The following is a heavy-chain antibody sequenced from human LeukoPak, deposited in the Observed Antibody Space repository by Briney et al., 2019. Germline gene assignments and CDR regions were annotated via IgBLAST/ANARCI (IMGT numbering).Heavy chain of an antibody. V-gene: IGHV3-53*01. CDR1: GFTVSSNY. J-gene: IGHJ5*02. CDR3: ASTYGEYARGNWFDP. Sequence: GGSLRLSCAASGFTVSSNYMSWVRQAPGKGLEWVSVIYSGGSTYYADSVKGRFTISRDNSKNTLYLQMNSLRAEDTAVYYCASTYGEYARGNWFDPWGQGTLVTVSS. D-gene: IGHD4-17*01. CDR2: IYSGGST.